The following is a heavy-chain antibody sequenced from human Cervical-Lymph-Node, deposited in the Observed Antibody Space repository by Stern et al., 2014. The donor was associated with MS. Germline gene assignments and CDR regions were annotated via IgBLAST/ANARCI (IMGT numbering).Heavy chain of an antibody. Sequence: QVQLGQSGTEVKKPGASVKVSCKASGYTFTGYFIHWVRQAPGQGLEWMGRINPNSGDTSYAQIFQGRVTMTRDTSISTGYMELSSLRSDDTAVYYCARGAGSYGNYFDYWGQGTLVTVSS. J-gene: IGHJ4*02. CDR1: GYTFTGYF. V-gene: IGHV1-2*06. D-gene: IGHD1-26*01. CDR3: ARGAGSYGNYFDY. CDR2: INPNSGDT.